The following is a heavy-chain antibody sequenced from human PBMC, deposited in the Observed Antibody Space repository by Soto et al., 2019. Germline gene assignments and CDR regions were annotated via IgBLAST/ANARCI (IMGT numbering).Heavy chain of an antibody. CDR3: ARDLIGAVAGKGYYYYYGMDV. J-gene: IGHJ6*02. CDR1: GYTLTELS. Sequence: ASVKVSCKVSGYTLTELSMHWVRQAPGKGLEWMGIIHPRDGNTSYAQKFQGRVTMTRDTSTSTAYMELSSLRSEDTAVYYCARDLIGAVAGKGYYYYYGMDVWGQGTTVTVSS. CDR2: IHPRDGNT. D-gene: IGHD6-19*01. V-gene: IGHV1-24*01.